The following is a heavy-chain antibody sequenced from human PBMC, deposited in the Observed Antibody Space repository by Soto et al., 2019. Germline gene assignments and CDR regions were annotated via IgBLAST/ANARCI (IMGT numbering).Heavy chain of an antibody. CDR1: GYTFTSYY. CDR3: ARDQNSVYYDFWSGYYSWFDP. V-gene: IGHV1-46*01. Sequence: GASVKVSCKASGYTFTSYYMHWVRQAPGRGLEWMGIINPSGGSTSYAQKFQGRVTMTRDTSTSTVYMELSSLRSEDTAVYYCARDQNSVYYDFWSGYYSWFDPWGQGTLVTVSS. J-gene: IGHJ5*02. D-gene: IGHD3-3*01. CDR2: INPSGGST.